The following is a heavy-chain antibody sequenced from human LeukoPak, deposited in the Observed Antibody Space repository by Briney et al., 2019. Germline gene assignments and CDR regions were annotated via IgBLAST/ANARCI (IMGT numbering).Heavy chain of an antibody. CDR3: ARRGEYSYGYGAFDI. CDR2: IYTSGST. D-gene: IGHD5-18*01. Sequence: SETLSLTCTVSGGSISSGSYYWSWIRQPAGKRPHRPPPIYTSGSTNYNPSLKSRVTISVDTSKNQFSLKLSSVTAADTAVYYCARRGEYSYGYGAFDIWGQGTMVTVSS. CDR1: GGSISSGSYY. V-gene: IGHV4-61*02. J-gene: IGHJ3*02.